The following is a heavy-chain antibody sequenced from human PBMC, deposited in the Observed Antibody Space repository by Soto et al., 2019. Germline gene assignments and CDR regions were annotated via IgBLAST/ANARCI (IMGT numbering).Heavy chain of an antibody. J-gene: IGHJ4*02. CDR3: ARDLLSIAAAGIVHLFDY. D-gene: IGHD6-13*01. CDR2: IYYSGST. CDR1: GGSISSSSYY. V-gene: IGHV4-61*01. Sequence: SETLCLTSTVSGGSISSSSYYWSWIRQPPGKGLEWIGYIYYSGSTNYNPSLKSRVTISVDTSKNQFSLKLSSVTAADTAVYYCARDLLSIAAAGIVHLFDYWGQGTLVTVSS.